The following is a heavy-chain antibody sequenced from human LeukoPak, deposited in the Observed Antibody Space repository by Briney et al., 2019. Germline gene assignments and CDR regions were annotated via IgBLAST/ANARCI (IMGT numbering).Heavy chain of an antibody. D-gene: IGHD4-17*01. CDR1: GFIFSSYG. CDR2: ISYDGSIK. V-gene: IGHV3-30*18. CDR3: AKDLVLMTTVTLPLDC. Sequence: PGGSLRLSCAASGFIFSSYGMHRVRQAPGEGLEWVAVISYDGSIKYLADSVKGRFTISRDNSKNTLYLQMNSLRAEDTAMYYCAKDLVLMTTVTLPLDCWGQGTLVTVSS. J-gene: IGHJ4*02.